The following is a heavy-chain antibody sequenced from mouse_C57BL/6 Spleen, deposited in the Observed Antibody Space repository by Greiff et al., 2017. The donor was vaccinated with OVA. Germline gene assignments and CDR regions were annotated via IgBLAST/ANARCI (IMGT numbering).Heavy chain of an antibody. CDR1: GFTFSDYY. D-gene: IGHD2-1*01. V-gene: IGHV5-12*01. CDR3: ARRGGNFYYYAMDY. CDR2: ISNGGGGP. J-gene: IGHJ4*01. Sequence: EVQGVESGGGLVQPGGSLKLSCAASGFTFSDYYMYWVRQTPETRLEWVASISNGGGGPYYPDTVQGRFTISRDNAKNTLYLQMSRLKSEDTAMYYCARRGGNFYYYAMDYWGQGTSVTVSS.